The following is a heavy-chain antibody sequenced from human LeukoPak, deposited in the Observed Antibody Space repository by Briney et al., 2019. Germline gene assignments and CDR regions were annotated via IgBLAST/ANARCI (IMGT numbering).Heavy chain of an antibody. Sequence: GGSLRLSCAASGFTFSSYAMSWVCQAPGKGLEWVSAISGSGGSTYYADSVKGRFTISRDNSKNTLYLQMNSLRAEDTAVYYCAKGSSIVVVTIDYWGQGTLVTVSS. CDR3: AKGSSIVVVTIDY. V-gene: IGHV3-23*01. J-gene: IGHJ4*02. CDR2: ISGSGGST. D-gene: IGHD3-22*01. CDR1: GFTFSSYA.